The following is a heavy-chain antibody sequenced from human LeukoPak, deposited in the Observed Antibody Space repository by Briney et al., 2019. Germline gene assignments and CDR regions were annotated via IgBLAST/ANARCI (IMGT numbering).Heavy chain of an antibody. CDR3: ARGRYCSSTSCFPIRGDDSFDI. V-gene: IGHV4-34*01. Sequence: SETLSLTCAVYGGPFSGYYWSWIRQPPGKGLEWIGEINHSGSTNYNPSLKSRVTISVDTSKNQFSLKLSSVTAADTAVYYCARGRYCSSTSCFPIRGDDSFDIWGQGTMVTVSS. CDR2: INHSGST. J-gene: IGHJ3*02. CDR1: GGPFSGYY. D-gene: IGHD2-2*01.